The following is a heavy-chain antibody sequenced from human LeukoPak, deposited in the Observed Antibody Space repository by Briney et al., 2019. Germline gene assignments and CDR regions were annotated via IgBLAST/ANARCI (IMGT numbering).Heavy chain of an antibody. CDR2: ILYDGSKT. CDR3: ARERQETPSGSYPYYYGMDV. CDR1: GFTFSSYA. Sequence: GRSLRLSCAASGFTFSSYAMHWVRQAPGKGLEWVAVILYDGSKTYYADSVKGRFTISRDNSKNTLYLQMNSLRAEDTAVYYCARERQETPSGSYPYYYGMDVWGERTTGTVSS. V-gene: IGHV3-30*04. J-gene: IGHJ6*01. D-gene: IGHD3-10*01.